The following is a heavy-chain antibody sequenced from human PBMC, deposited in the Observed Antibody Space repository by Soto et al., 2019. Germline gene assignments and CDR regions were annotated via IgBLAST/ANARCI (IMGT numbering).Heavy chain of an antibody. CDR3: AREVATVRGVIITYGMDV. CDR2: ISYDGSNK. D-gene: IGHD3-10*01. Sequence: QVQLVESGGGVVQPGRSLRLSCAASGVSFSSYAMHWVRQAPGKGLEWVSVISYDGSNKYNADSVKGRFTISRDNSNNTLYLQMNSLRAEDTAVYYCAREVATVRGVIITYGMDVWGQGTTVTVSS. V-gene: IGHV3-30-3*01. J-gene: IGHJ6*02. CDR1: GVSFSSYA.